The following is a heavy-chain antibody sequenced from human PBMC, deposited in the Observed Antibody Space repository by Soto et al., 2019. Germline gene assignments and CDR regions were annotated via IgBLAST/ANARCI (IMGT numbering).Heavy chain of an antibody. Sequence: GGSLRLSCRASGFTFGNYAMAWVRLAPGQGLEWVSGISASGDSTYYADSAKGRFTITRDNSNNTLYLQMSSLSPEDTALYYCATDRALGATLGAIDFWGQGTLVTVSS. J-gene: IGHJ4*02. CDR2: ISASGDST. D-gene: IGHD1-26*01. CDR1: GFTFGNYA. V-gene: IGHV3-23*01. CDR3: ATDRALGATLGAIDF.